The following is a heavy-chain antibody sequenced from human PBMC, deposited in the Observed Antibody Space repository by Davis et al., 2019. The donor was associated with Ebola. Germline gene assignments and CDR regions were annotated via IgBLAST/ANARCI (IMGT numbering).Heavy chain of an antibody. D-gene: IGHD2-8*02. CDR3: ASLRRTITGMDDAFDI. CDR2: IYTGDSDT. V-gene: IGHV5-51*01. J-gene: IGHJ3*02. Sequence: GESLKISCKDSGNTFTSHWIAWVRQMPGKGLEWMGIIYTGDSDTRYSPSFRGQVTISADKSTKTAFLVWTGLKASDTAMYYCASLRRTITGMDDAFDIWGQGTMVTVSS. CDR1: GNTFTSHW.